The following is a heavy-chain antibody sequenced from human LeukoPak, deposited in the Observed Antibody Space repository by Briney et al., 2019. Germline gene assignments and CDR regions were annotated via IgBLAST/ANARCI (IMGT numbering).Heavy chain of an antibody. CDR3: VRDPITIMGATSGNDY. CDR1: GDSFSNYA. J-gene: IGHJ4*02. V-gene: IGHV1-69*06. CDR2: IIPIFGTI. Sequence: SVKVSCKVSGDSFSNYAISWVRQAPGQGLEWMGRIIPIFGTINHAQNFQGRLMITADKSTSTAYMELSSLRSEDTAVYYCVRDPITIMGATSGNDYWGQGTRVTVSS. D-gene: IGHD1-26*01.